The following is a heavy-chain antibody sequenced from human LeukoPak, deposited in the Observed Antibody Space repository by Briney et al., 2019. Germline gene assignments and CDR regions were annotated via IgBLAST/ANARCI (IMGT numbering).Heavy chain of an antibody. CDR2: INHSGST. CDR1: GGSFSGYY. Sequence: PSETLSLTCAVYGGSFSGYYWSRIRQPPGKGLEWIGEINHSGSTNYNPSLKSRVTISVDTSKNQFSLKLSSVTAADTAVYYCARGSVVLWFGEFSYYYGMDVWGQGTTVTVSS. V-gene: IGHV4-34*01. CDR3: ARGSVVLWFGEFSYYYGMDV. J-gene: IGHJ6*02. D-gene: IGHD3-10*01.